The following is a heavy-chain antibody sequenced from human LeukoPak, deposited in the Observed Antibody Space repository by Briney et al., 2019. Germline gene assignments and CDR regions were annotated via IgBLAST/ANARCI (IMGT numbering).Heavy chain of an antibody. Sequence: GGSLRLSCAASGFTFSSYATHWVRQAPGKGLEWVAVISYDGSNKYYADSVKGRFTISRDNSKNTLYLQMNSLRAEDTAVYYCARAPAAPFYYFVYWGAGTLVTVSS. CDR2: ISYDGSNK. D-gene: IGHD2-2*01. CDR1: GFTFSSYA. J-gene: IGHJ4*02. V-gene: IGHV3-30*04. CDR3: ARAPAAPFYYFVY.